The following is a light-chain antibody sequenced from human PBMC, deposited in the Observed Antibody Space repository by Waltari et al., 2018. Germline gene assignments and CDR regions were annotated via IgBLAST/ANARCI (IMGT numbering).Light chain of an antibody. V-gene: IGKV3-15*01. J-gene: IGKJ4*01. CDR1: QSVSSN. CDR3: QQYNNWPPLT. CDR2: GAS. Sequence: EIVMTQSPATLSVSPGDRATLPCRASQSVSSNLAWYQQKSGQAPRLLIYGASTRATGIPARFSGSGSGTEFTLTISSLQSEDFAVYYCQQYNNWPPLTFGGGTKVEIK.